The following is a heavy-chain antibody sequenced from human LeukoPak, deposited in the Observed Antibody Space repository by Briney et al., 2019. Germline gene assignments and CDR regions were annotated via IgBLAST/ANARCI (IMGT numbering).Heavy chain of an antibody. D-gene: IGHD1-26*01. CDR3: AKKEWELWPFDY. J-gene: IGHJ4*02. CDR2: IYHSGST. CDR1: GGSISSSNW. Sequence: SGTLSLTCAVSGGSISSSNWWSWVRQPPGKGLEWIGEIYHSGSTNYNPSLNSRVTISVDKSKNQFSLKLSSVTAADTAVYYCAKKEWELWPFDYWGQGTLVTVSS. V-gene: IGHV4-4*02.